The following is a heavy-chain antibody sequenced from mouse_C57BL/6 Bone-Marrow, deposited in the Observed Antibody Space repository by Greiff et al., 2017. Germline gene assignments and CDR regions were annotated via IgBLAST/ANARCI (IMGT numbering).Heavy chain of an antibody. CDR3: ARPGLGASQGDWFAY. V-gene: IGHV5-17*01. Sequence: EVKLMESGGGSVKPGGSLKLSCAASGFTFSDYGMHWVRQAPEKGLEWVAYISSGSSTIYYADTVKGRFTISRDNAKNTLFLQMTSLRSEDTAMYYCARPGLGASQGDWFAYWGQGTLVTVSA. CDR2: ISSGSSTI. J-gene: IGHJ3*01. D-gene: IGHD3-2*02. CDR1: GFTFSDYG.